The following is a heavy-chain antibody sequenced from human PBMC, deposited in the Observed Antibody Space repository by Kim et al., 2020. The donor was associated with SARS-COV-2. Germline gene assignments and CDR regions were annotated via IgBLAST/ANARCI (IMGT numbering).Heavy chain of an antibody. CDR2: IYYSGST. CDR1: GGSISSSSYY. J-gene: IGHJ6*02. V-gene: IGHV4-39*07. D-gene: IGHD6-19*01. CDR3: ARVGIAVAGSDYYYYYGMDV. Sequence: SETLSLTCTVSGGSISSSSYYWGWIRQPPGKGLEWIGSIYYSGSTYYNPSLKSRVTISVDTSKNQFSLKLSSVTAADTAVYYCARVGIAVAGSDYYYYYGMDVWGQGTTVTVSS.